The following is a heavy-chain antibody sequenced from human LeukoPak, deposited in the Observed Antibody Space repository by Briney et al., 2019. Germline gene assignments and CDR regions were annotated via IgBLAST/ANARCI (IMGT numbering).Heavy chain of an antibody. CDR1: GSTFSDYW. CDR3: AKAGKKEQWLGFLDY. D-gene: IGHD6-19*01. CDR2: ISNDGSTT. Sequence: QPGGSLRLSCAASGSTFSDYWMHWVRQAPGKGLVWVSRISNDGSTTTYADSVRGRFTISRDNAKNTLYLQMNSLRAEDTAVYYCAKAGKKEQWLGFLDYWGQGTLVTVSS. J-gene: IGHJ4*02. V-gene: IGHV3-74*01.